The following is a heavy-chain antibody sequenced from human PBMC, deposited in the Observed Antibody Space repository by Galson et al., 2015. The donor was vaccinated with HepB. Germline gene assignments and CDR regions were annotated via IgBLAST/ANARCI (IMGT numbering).Heavy chain of an antibody. Sequence: ETLSLTCAVYGGSFSGNYWTWIRQPPGKGLEWIGEINHRGTTRYSPSLKSRFTISVDTSKNQFSLKVRSVTAAETAVYYCARDSGVAVSGARHHRHYYMDVWGRRTTVTVSS. CDR3: ARDSGVAVSGARHHRHYYMDV. CDR2: INHRGTT. CDR1: GGSFSGNY. D-gene: IGHD1-14*01. J-gene: IGHJ6*03. V-gene: IGHV4-34*01.